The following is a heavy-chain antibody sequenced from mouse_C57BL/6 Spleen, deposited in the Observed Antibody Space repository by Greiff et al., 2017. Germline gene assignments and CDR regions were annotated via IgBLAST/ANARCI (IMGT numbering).Heavy chain of an antibody. CDR2: IYPSDSET. D-gene: IGHD2-4*01. Sequence: QVQLQQPGAELVRPGSSVKLSCKASGYTFTSYWMHWVKQRPIQGLEWIGNIYPSDSETHYNQKFKDKATLTVDKSSSTAYMQLSSLTSEDSAVYYCARKRNYDDAVDYWGQGTSVTVSS. CDR1: GYTFTSYW. V-gene: IGHV1-52*01. CDR3: ARKRNYDDAVDY. J-gene: IGHJ4*01.